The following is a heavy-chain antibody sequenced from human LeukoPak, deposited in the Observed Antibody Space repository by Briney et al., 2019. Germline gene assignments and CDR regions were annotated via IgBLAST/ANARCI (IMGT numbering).Heavy chain of an antibody. D-gene: IGHD3-3*01. Sequence: GGSLRLSCAASGFTFSSYAMSWVRQAPGKGLEWVSAISGSGGSTYYADSVKGRFTISRDNSKNTLYLQMNSLRAEDTAVYYCAKANYCEFWSGYYPIDYWGQGTLVTVSS. CDR2: ISGSGGST. CDR3: AKANYCEFWSGYYPIDY. V-gene: IGHV3-23*01. J-gene: IGHJ4*02. CDR1: GFTFSSYA.